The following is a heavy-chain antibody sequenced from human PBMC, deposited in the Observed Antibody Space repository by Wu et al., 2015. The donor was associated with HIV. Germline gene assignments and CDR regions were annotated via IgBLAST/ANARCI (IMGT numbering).Heavy chain of an antibody. J-gene: IGHJ3*02. D-gene: IGHD3-22*01. CDR1: GYTFTNYD. CDR2: MNPNSGNM. V-gene: IGHV1-8*01. CDR3: ARSYDSSAFDAFDI. Sequence: QVQLVQSGAEVKKPGASVKVSCKASGYTFTNYDINWVRQATGQGLEWMGRMNPNSGNMDFAQNFQGRVTMTRDTSTSTVYMELSSLRSEDTAVYYCARSYDSSAFDAFDIWGQGDNGHRLF.